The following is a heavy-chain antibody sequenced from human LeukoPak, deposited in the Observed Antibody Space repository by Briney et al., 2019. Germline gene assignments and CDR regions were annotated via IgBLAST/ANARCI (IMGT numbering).Heavy chain of an antibody. J-gene: IGHJ4*02. Sequence: PSETLSLTCAVYGGSFSGYYWSWIRQPPGKGLEWIGEINHSGSTNYNPSLRSRVTISVDTSKNQFSLKLSSVTAADTAVYYCARPMRGSGMVAFDWGQGTLVTVSS. V-gene: IGHV4-34*01. CDR2: INHSGST. CDR1: GGSFSGYY. D-gene: IGHD3-10*01. CDR3: ARPMRGSGMVAFD.